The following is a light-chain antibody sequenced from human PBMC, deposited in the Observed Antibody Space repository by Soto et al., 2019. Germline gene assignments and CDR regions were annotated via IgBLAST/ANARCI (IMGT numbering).Light chain of an antibody. Sequence: EIALTQSPATLTLSPGERVTLSCRARPRPSSYFAWYQQKPAQAPRLLIYGASTRATRIPARFSGSGSGTEFTLTISSLQSEDFAVYYCQQYNNWSRTFGQGTMV. CDR2: GAS. CDR3: QQYNNWSRT. J-gene: IGKJ1*01. CDR1: PRPSSY. V-gene: IGKV3-15*01.